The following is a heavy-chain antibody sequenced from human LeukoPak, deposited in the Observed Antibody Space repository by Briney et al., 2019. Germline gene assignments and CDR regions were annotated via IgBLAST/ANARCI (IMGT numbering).Heavy chain of an antibody. J-gene: IGHJ5*02. Sequence: SVKVSCTASGGTFSSYAISWVRQAPGHGLEWMGGIIPIFGTANYAQKFQGRVTITTDKSTSTAYMELSSLRSEDTAVYYCAREGVRGVIYPRSPNWFVPTGQRKLVTVSS. D-gene: IGHD3-10*01. V-gene: IGHV1-69*05. CDR1: GGTFSSYA. CDR2: IIPIFGTA. CDR3: AREGVRGVIYPRSPNWFVP.